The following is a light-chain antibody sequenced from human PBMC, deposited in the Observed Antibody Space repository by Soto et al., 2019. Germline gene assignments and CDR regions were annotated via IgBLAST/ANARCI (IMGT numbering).Light chain of an antibody. V-gene: IGKV3-15*01. Sequence: EIVMTQSPATLSVSPGERATLSCRASQSVSRDLAWYQQKPGQAPRLLIYGASNRATGIPARFSGSGSGTDFTLTISSLQSEDFAVYFCQQYNQWPPALTFGGGTKVDIK. CDR2: GAS. CDR3: QQYNQWPPALT. J-gene: IGKJ4*01. CDR1: QSVSRD.